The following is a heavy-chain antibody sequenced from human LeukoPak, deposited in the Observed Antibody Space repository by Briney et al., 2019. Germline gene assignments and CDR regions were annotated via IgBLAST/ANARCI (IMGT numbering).Heavy chain of an antibody. Sequence: ASVKIFCKASGYRFTSYYVNWVRQAPGQGLEWMGIINPNGGGTTYTGKFQDRVTMTRDTSTSTVYMELSSLRPDDTAVYYCARDPISSNWPRGHFFDPWGQGTLVTVSS. CDR3: ARDPISSNWPRGHFFDP. CDR2: INPNGGGT. V-gene: IGHV1-46*01. D-gene: IGHD3-3*02. J-gene: IGHJ5*02. CDR1: GYRFTSYY.